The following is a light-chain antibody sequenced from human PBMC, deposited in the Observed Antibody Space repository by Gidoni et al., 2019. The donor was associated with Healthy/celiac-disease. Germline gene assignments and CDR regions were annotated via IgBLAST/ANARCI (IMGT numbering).Light chain of an antibody. J-gene: IGKJ3*01. CDR3: QQYGSSHFT. CDR2: GAS. V-gene: IGKV3-20*01. Sequence: IVLTQSPGTLSLSPGERATLSCRASQSVSSSYLAWYQQKPGQAPRLLIYGASSRATGIPDRFSGSGSGTDFTLTISRLEPEDFAVYYCQQYGSSHFTFGPGTKVEIK. CDR1: QSVSSSY.